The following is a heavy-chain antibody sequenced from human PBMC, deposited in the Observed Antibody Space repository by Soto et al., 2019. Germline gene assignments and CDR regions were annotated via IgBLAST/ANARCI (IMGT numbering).Heavy chain of an antibody. D-gene: IGHD6-25*01. Sequence: ASVKVSCKASGYTFTNYTIHWVRQAPGQRLEWMGLINAGNGGTNYSQKFQGRVAITRDTSTSTVYMELSGLRSEDTAVYYCARTFSDGLPSDYWGQGTLVTVSS. V-gene: IGHV1-3*01. CDR3: ARTFSDGLPSDY. CDR2: INAGNGGT. CDR1: GYTFTNYT. J-gene: IGHJ4*02.